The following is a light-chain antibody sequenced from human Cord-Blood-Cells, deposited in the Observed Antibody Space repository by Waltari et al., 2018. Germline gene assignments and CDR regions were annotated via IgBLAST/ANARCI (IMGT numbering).Light chain of an antibody. J-gene: IGLJ1*01. Sequence: QSALTQPASVSGSPGQSLTIPCTGTSSDVGGYHYVSWYQQHPGKAPKLMFYEVSNRPSGVSNRFSGSKSGNTASLTISGLQAEDEADYYCSSYTSSSTLDVFGTGTKVTVL. V-gene: IGLV2-14*01. CDR3: SSYTSSSTLDV. CDR1: SSDVGGYHY. CDR2: EVS.